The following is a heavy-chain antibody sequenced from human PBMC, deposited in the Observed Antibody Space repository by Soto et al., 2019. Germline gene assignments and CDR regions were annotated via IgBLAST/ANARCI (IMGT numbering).Heavy chain of an antibody. V-gene: IGHV3-74*01. CDR1: GFTFSNSW. CDR2: INADGTST. Sequence: GGSLRLSCAASGFTFSNSWMHWVRQVSGKGLEWVSRINADGTSTSYADSVKGRFTISRDNAKNTLYLHVNSLRAEDTAVYYCAHPRGYGVFDAYDIWGQGTMVTVSS. J-gene: IGHJ3*02. D-gene: IGHD4-17*01. CDR3: AHPRGYGVFDAYDI.